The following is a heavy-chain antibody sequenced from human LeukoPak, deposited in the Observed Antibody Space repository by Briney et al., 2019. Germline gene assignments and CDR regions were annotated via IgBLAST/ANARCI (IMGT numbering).Heavy chain of an antibody. D-gene: IGHD2-2*01. J-gene: IGHJ6*04. CDR3: ARHLTLGVVPAAIDHYYYGMDV. CDR1: GYRFTSYW. V-gene: IGHV5-10-1*01. CDR2: IDPSDSYT. Sequence: GESLRISCKGSGYRFTSYWISWVRQMPGKGLEWMGRIDPSDSYTNYSPSFQGHVTISADKSISTAYLQWSSLKASDTAMYYCARHLTLGVVPAAIDHYYYGMDVWGKGTTVTVSS.